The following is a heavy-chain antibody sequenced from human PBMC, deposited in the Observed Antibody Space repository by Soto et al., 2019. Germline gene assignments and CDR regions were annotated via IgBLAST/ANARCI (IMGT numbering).Heavy chain of an antibody. J-gene: IGHJ3*02. V-gene: IGHV3-23*01. Sequence: EVQLLESGGGLVQPGGSLRLSCAASGFTFSNFAMNWVRQAPGKGLEWVSAISGSGGSTYYADSVKGRFTISRDNSKNTRYLQMNSVRAEDTAVYYCAKDPVVGTRRAFDIWGQGTMVTVSS. CDR2: ISGSGGST. CDR1: GFTFSNFA. CDR3: AKDPVVGTRRAFDI. D-gene: IGHD1-26*01.